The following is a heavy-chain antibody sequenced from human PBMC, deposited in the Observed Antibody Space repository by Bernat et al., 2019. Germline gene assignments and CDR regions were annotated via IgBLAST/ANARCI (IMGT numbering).Heavy chain of an antibody. CDR3: TRHKVDTTTKPVDY. Sequence: QLQMQESGPGLVKPSETLSLTCSVSGGSISSTAYYWGWIRQPPGKGLEWIGSIYYSGSAYYNPSLKSRVTMSVDTSKNQFTLILTSVTAADTAIYYCTRHKVDTTTKPVDYWGQGTLVTVSS. J-gene: IGHJ4*02. D-gene: IGHD5-18*01. CDR1: GGSISSTAYY. CDR2: IYYSGSA. V-gene: IGHV4-39*01.